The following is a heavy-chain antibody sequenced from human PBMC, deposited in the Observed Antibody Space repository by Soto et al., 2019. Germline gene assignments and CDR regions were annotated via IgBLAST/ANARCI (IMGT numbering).Heavy chain of an antibody. CDR2: IYYLGST. V-gene: IGHV4-59*01. CDR3: ARDGYDGSGSPYPAY. D-gene: IGHD3-10*01. J-gene: IGHJ4*02. Sequence: SETLSLTCSVSGGSMSEYFWSWIRQSPGKGLEWIGYIYYLGSTDYNPSLKSRVTISVDTSKRQFSLRRTSVTAADTAVYYCARDGYDGSGSPYPAYWGPGTQVTVSP. CDR1: GGSMSEYF.